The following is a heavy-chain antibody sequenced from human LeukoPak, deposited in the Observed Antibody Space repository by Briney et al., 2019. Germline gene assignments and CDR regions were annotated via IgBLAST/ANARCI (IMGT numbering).Heavy chain of an antibody. J-gene: IGHJ3*02. Sequence: GGSLRLSCAASGFTFSSYGMHWVRQAPGKGLEWVAVIWYDGSNKYYADSVKGRFTISRDNSKNTLYLQVNSLRAEDTAVYYCARGPPTLVGDYGDYGTGNHAFDIWGQGTMVTVSS. CDR1: GFTFSSYG. V-gene: IGHV3-33*01. CDR3: ARGPPTLVGDYGDYGTGNHAFDI. D-gene: IGHD4-17*01. CDR2: IWYDGSNK.